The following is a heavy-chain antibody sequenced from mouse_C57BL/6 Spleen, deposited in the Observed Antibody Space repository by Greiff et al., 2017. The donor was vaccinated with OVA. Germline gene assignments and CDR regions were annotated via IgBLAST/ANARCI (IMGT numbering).Heavy chain of an antibody. Sequence: VQLVESGPGLVQPSQCLSITCTVSGFSFTSYGVHWVRQSPGKGLEWLGAIWSGGSTAYNAAFISRLSISKDNSMYQVFFKLNSLQAADSAISYCARRWLDYWGQGTSVTVSS. CDR1: GFSFTSYG. CDR2: IWSGGST. CDR3: ARRWLDY. D-gene: IGHD1-1*02. J-gene: IGHJ4*01. V-gene: IGHV2-2*01.